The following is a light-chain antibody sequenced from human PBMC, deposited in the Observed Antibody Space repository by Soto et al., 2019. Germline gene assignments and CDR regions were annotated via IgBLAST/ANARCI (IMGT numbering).Light chain of an antibody. V-gene: IGLV1-40*01. Sequence: QSVLTQPPSVSGAAGQRGTISCTGTSSNIGAGYEVHWYHQLPGTAPKFLVSGNDNRPSGVPDRLSASKSGTSGSLAITGLQAEDEGHYYCQSYDRGLTAYVFGTGTKVTAL. CDR1: SSNIGAGYE. J-gene: IGLJ1*01. CDR3: QSYDRGLTAYV. CDR2: GND.